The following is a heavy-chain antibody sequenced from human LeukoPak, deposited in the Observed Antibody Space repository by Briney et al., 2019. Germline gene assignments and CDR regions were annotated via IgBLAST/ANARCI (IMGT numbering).Heavy chain of an antibody. CDR1: GYTFTSYD. CDR2: MNPNSGNT. D-gene: IGHD6-19*01. J-gene: IGHJ4*02. V-gene: IGHV1-8*01. CDR3: ARVSIAVANGFDY. Sequence: GASVKVSSQASGYTFTSYDINWVRRATGQVLEWEGWMNPNSGNTGYAQKFQGRVTMTRNTSISTAYMELSSLRSEDTAVYYCARVSIAVANGFDYWGQRTLVTVSS.